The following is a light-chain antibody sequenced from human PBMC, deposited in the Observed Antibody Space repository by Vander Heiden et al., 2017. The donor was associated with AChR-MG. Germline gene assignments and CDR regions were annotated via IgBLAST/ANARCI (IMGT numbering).Light chain of an antibody. CDR2: GAS. CDR3: QQYNSTPRT. J-gene: IGKJ4*01. Sequence: FVMTQSPPPLVVALGGRATINCKSSQSVLYSSDNKNYLAWYQQKPGQPPKLLIYGASSRECGVPDRFSGSGSGTDFTLTISSLQAEDVAVYYCQQYNSTPRTFGGGTKVEIK. V-gene: IGKV4-1*01. CDR1: QSVLYSSDNKNY.